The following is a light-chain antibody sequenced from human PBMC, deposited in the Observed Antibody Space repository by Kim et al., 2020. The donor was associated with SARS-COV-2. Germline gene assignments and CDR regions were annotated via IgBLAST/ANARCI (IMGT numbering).Light chain of an antibody. CDR3: QQYGSSPWT. V-gene: IGKV3-20*01. CDR2: GAY. Sequence: CAGERTPLPCRASRSVTSSYLAWYQQKPGQAPRLLIYGAYSRATGIPDRFSGSGSGTDFTLTISRLESEDFAVYYCQQYGSSPWTFGQGTKVDIK. J-gene: IGKJ1*01. CDR1: RSVTSSY.